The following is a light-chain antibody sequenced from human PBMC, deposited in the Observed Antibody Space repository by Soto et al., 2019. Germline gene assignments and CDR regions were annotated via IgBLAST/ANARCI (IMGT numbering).Light chain of an antibody. CDR3: XXXXTTAYT. CDR1: QDVVNY. Sequence: DIDMTQAPSSLSASVGDRVTITCRAGQDVVNYLNWYQQKPGKAPRLLIYAASSLQSGVPSRFSGSGSGTTFTLTXTDLXPXXXAXXXXXXXXTTAYTFAQGTKVEIK. CDR2: AAS. J-gene: IGKJ2*01. V-gene: IGKV1-39*01.